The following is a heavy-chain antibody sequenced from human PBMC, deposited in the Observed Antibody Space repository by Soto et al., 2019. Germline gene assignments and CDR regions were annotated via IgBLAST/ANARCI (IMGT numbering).Heavy chain of an antibody. CDR2: IYYSGST. J-gene: IGHJ4*02. CDR1: GGSISSGDYY. CDR3: ARENGYGKVGY. D-gene: IGHD5-18*01. V-gene: IGHV4-31*03. Sequence: PSETLSLTCTVSGGSISSGDYYWSWIRQHPGKGLEWIGYIYYSGSTYYNPSLKSRLTISVDTSKNQFSLNLSSVTAADTAVYYCARENGYGKVGYWGQGTQVTVSS.